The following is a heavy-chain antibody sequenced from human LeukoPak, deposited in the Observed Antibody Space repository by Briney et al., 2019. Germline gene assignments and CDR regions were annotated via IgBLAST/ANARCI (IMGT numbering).Heavy chain of an antibody. CDR2: IKSKTDGGTT. J-gene: IGHJ4*02. CDR1: GFTFSNAW. CDR3: TTSAPIVATILY. D-gene: IGHD5-12*01. Sequence: GGSLRLSCAASGFTFSNAWMSWVRQAPGKGLEWVGRIKSKTDGGTTDCAAPVKGRFTISRDDSKNTLYLQMNSLKTEDTAVYYCTTSAPIVATILYWGQGTLVTVSS. V-gene: IGHV3-15*01.